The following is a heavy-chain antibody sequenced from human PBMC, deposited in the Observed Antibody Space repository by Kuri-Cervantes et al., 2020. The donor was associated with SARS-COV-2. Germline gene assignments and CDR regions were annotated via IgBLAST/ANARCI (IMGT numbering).Heavy chain of an antibody. CDR2: INPNSGGT. V-gene: IGHV1-2*02. CDR3: ARDSSLSGSYHFDY. CDR1: GGTFSSYA. D-gene: IGHD1-26*01. Sequence: ASVKVSCKASGGTFSSYAISWVRQAPGQGLEWMGWINPNSGGTNYAQKFQGRVTMTRDTSISTAYMELSRLRSDDTAVYYYARDSSLSGSYHFDYWGQGTLVTVSS. J-gene: IGHJ4*02.